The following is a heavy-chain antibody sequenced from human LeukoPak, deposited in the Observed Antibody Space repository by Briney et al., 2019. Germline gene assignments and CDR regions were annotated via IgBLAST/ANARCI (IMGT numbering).Heavy chain of an antibody. J-gene: IGHJ4*02. V-gene: IGHV3-15*01. D-gene: IGHD6-13*01. CDR2: IKSKTDGGTT. CDR3: TTNVQGLSIAAAGRNY. Sequence: GGSLRLSCAASGFTFSNAWMSWVRQAPGKGLEWVGRIKSKTDGGTTDYAAPVKGRFTISRDDSKNTLYLQMNSLKTEDTAVYYCTTNVQGLSIAAAGRNYWGQGTRVTVSS. CDR1: GFTFSNAW.